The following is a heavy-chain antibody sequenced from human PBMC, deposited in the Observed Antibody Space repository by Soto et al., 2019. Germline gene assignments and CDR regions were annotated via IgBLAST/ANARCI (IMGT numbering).Heavy chain of an antibody. D-gene: IGHD1-26*01. CDR1: GFTFSSYS. V-gene: IGHV3-48*02. CDR3: ARGKWNSATGYLDP. Sequence: EVQLVESGGGLVQPGGSLRLSCAASGFTFSSYSMNWVRQAPGKGLEWISYISAGGPTIYYADSVKGRFTISRDNAKNSLYLQMNSLRDEDTAVYYCARGKWNSATGYLDPWGQGTLVTVSS. J-gene: IGHJ5*02. CDR2: ISAGGPTI.